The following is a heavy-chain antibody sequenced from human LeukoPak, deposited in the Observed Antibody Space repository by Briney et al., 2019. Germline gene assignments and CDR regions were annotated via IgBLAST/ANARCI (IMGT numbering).Heavy chain of an antibody. D-gene: IGHD7-27*01. V-gene: IGHV3-23*01. CDR3: ARDLAWGAFDY. CDR1: GFTFSSYS. Sequence: GGSLRLSCAASGFTFSSYSMNWVRLAPGKGLEWVSGVSPPGGGTYYADSVKGRFTISRDDSRNTLSLQMNSLRVEDTAVYYCARDLAWGAFDYWGQGILVAVSS. CDR2: VSPPGGGT. J-gene: IGHJ4*02.